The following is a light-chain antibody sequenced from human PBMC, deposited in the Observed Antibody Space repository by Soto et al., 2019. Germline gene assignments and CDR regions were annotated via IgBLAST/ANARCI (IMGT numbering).Light chain of an antibody. V-gene: IGLV2-18*02. CDR1: SSDVGSYNR. J-gene: IGLJ1*01. Sequence: QSVPTQPPSVSGSPGQSVAISCTGTSSDVGSYNRVSWYQQPPGAAPKLMIYEVSNRPSGVPDRFSGSKSGNTASLTISGLQAEDEADYYCNSYTGSSTYVFGTGTKVTV. CDR2: EVS. CDR3: NSYTGSSTYV.